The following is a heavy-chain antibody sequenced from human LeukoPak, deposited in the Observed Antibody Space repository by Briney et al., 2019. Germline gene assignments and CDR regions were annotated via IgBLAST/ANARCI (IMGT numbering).Heavy chain of an antibody. CDR2: ITTSGGST. CDR1: GFTFSSYA. Sequence: GGSLRLSCAASGFTFSSYAMSWVRQAPGEGLEWVSSITTSGGSTYYADSVKGRFTISRDNAKNTLYLQMNSLRAEDTAVYYCAKDHYVSGRYDAFDIWGQGTMVNVSS. V-gene: IGHV3-23*01. D-gene: IGHD3-10*01. J-gene: IGHJ3*02. CDR3: AKDHYVSGRYDAFDI.